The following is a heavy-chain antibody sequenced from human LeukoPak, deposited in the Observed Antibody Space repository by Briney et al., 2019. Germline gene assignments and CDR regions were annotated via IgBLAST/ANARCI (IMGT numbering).Heavy chain of an antibody. D-gene: IGHD4-17*01. CDR3: ARDQRDDYGDLNAFDI. V-gene: IGHV4-39*07. J-gene: IGHJ3*02. CDR2: IYYSGST. CDR1: GGSISSSSYY. Sequence: PSETLSLTCTVSGGSISSSSYYWGWIRQPPGKGLEWIGSIYYSGSTYYNPSLKSRVTISVDTSKNQFSLKLSSVTAADTAVYYCARDQRDDYGDLNAFDIWGQGTMVTVSS.